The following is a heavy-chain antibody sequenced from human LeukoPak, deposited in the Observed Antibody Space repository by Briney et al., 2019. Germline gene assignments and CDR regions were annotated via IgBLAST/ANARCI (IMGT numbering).Heavy chain of an antibody. CDR1: GYTLTELS. V-gene: IGHV1-24*01. CDR2: FDPEDGET. J-gene: IGHJ4*02. Sequence: ASVKVSCKVSGYTLTELSMHWVRQAPGKGLEWMGGFDPEDGETIYAQKFQGRVTMTEDTSTDTAYMGLSSLRSEDTAVYCCATGADITIFGVVSFDYWGQGTLVTVSS. D-gene: IGHD3-3*01. CDR3: ATGADITIFGVVSFDY.